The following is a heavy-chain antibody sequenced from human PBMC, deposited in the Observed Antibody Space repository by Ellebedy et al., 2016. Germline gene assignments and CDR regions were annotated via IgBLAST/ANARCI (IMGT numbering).Heavy chain of an antibody. CDR1: GFTFSSYG. V-gene: IGHV3-30*18. D-gene: IGHD6-13*01. Sequence: GESLKISCAASGFTFSSYGMHWVRQAPGKGLEWVAVISYDGSNKYYADSVKGRFTISRDNSKNTLYLQMNSLRAEDTAVYYCAKALPAAAGTPYYYYYGMDVWGQGTTVTVSS. CDR2: ISYDGSNK. CDR3: AKALPAAAGTPYYYYYGMDV. J-gene: IGHJ6*02.